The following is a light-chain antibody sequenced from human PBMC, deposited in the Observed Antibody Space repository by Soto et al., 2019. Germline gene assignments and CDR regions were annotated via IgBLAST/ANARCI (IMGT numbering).Light chain of an antibody. CDR1: QSVNSY. J-gene: IGKJ3*01. Sequence: ETVLTQSPATLSLSPGERATLSCRASQSVNSYLAWYQQKPGQAPRLLIHDATHRATGIPARFSGSGPGTDFTLTISSLEPEDFAVYYCQHRYGFTFGPGTKVDIK. V-gene: IGKV3-11*01. CDR3: QHRYGFT. CDR2: DAT.